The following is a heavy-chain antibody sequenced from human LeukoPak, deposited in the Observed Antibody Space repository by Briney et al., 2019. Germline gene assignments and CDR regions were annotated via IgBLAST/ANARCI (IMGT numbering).Heavy chain of an antibody. V-gene: IGHV4-30-2*01. CDR3: AGGDYVWGSYDY. CDR1: GGSISSGGYY. Sequence: SETLSLTCTVSGGSISSGGYYWSWIRQPPGKGLERIGYIYHSGSTYYNPSLKSRVTISVDRSKNQFSLKLSSVTAADTAVYYCAGGDYVWGSYDYWGQGTLVTVSS. CDR2: IYHSGST. D-gene: IGHD3-16*01. J-gene: IGHJ4*02.